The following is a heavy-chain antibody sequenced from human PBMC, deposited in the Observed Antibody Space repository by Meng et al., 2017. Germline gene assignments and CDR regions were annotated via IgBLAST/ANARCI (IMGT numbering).Heavy chain of an antibody. CDR2: INPKSGDT. D-gene: IGHD6-25*01. CDR1: GYTFTGYY. Sequence: QVQLVQSGAEVKKPGASVKVSCKASGYTFTGYYMHWVRQAPGQGLEWMGRINPKSGDTHYAQKFQARVTMTGDTSISTAYMELSGLRSDDTAMYYCARDEDISAAGKLFGDYWGQGTLVTGSS. J-gene: IGHJ4*02. V-gene: IGHV1-2*06. CDR3: ARDEDISAAGKLFGDY.